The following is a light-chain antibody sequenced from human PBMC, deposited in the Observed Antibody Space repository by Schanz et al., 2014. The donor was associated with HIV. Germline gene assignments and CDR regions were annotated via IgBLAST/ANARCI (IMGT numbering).Light chain of an antibody. Sequence: QSALTQPRSVSGSPGQSVTISCTGTSSDVGGYNYVSWYQQHPGKAPKLMIYDVSKRPSGVPDRFSGSKSGNTASLTISGLQAEDEADYYCCSYAGSSTSWVFGGGTKVTVL. V-gene: IGLV2-11*01. CDR3: CSYAGSSTSWV. CDR1: SSDVGGYNY. CDR2: DVS. J-gene: IGLJ3*02.